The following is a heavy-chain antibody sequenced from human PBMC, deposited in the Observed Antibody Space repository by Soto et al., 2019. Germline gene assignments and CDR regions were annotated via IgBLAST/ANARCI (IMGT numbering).Heavy chain of an antibody. V-gene: IGHV1-46*01. Sequence: ASVKVSCKASGYTFTSYYMHWVRQAPGQGLEWMGIINPSGGSTSYAQKFQGRVTMTRDTSTSTVYMELSSLRSDDTAVYYCARCVGEQVSDYWGQGTLVTVSS. CDR3: ARCVGEQVSDY. CDR2: INPSGGST. D-gene: IGHD2-15*01. J-gene: IGHJ4*02. CDR1: GYTFTSYY.